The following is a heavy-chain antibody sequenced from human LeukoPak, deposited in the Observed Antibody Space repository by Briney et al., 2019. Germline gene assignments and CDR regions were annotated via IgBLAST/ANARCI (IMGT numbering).Heavy chain of an antibody. CDR1: GGTFSSYA. Sequence: GASVKVSCKASGGTFSSYAISWARQAPGQGLEWMGGIIPIFGTANYAQKFQGRVTITADESTSTAYMELSSLRSEDTAVYYCASSFDFWSGTQVDYYYGMDVWGQGTTVTVSS. CDR3: ASSFDFWSGTQVDYYYGMDV. CDR2: IIPIFGTA. D-gene: IGHD3-3*01. V-gene: IGHV1-69*13. J-gene: IGHJ6*02.